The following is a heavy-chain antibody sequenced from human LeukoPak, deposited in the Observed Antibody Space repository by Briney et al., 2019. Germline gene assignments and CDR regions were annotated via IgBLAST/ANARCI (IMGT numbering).Heavy chain of an antibody. J-gene: IGHJ4*02. Sequence: GESLKISCKGSGYSFTSYWIGWVRQMPGKGLEWMGIIYPGDSDTRYSPSFQGQVTISADKSISTAYLQWNSLKASDTAMYYCARFVGACSGGSCYSDYWGQGTLVTVSS. CDR3: ARFVGACSGGSCYSDY. CDR2: IYPGDSDT. V-gene: IGHV5-51*01. D-gene: IGHD2-15*01. CDR1: GYSFTSYW.